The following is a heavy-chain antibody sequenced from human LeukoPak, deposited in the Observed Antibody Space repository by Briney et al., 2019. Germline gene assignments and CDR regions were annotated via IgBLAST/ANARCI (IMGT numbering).Heavy chain of an antibody. V-gene: IGHV3-23*01. D-gene: IGHD6-19*01. CDR1: GCTFSSYA. CDR3: AKDLSSGSGWYPYFFVF. Sequence: PGGSLTLSCAASGCTFSSYAMRCVRHAPGEALEWVSGISGSGGSTYYAHSVKGRFTISRDNSKNTLYLQMNSLRAEDTAVYCCAKDLSSGSGWYPYFFVFWGQGTLVPVSS. CDR2: ISGSGGST. J-gene: IGHJ4*02.